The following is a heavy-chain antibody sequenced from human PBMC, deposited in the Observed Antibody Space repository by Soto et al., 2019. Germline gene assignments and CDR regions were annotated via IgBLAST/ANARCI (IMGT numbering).Heavy chain of an antibody. V-gene: IGHV4-31*03. Sequence: TSETLSLTCTVSGGTISSGGYYWSWIRQHPGKGLEWIGYIYYSGSTYYNPSLKSRVTISVDTSKNQFSLKLSSVTAADTAVYYCAREDTAMSSFDYWGQGTLVTVSS. J-gene: IGHJ4*02. D-gene: IGHD5-18*01. CDR3: AREDTAMSSFDY. CDR2: IYYSGST. CDR1: GGTISSGGYY.